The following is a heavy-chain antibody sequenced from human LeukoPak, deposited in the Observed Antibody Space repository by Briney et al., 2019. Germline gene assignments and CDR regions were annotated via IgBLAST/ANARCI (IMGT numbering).Heavy chain of an antibody. Sequence: GGSLRLSCAASGFTFSVYYMSWIRQAPRKGLEWVSYISSSGYTMYYADSVKGRFTISRDNAKNSLYLQMNSLRAEDTAVYYCARVGLPVAGYGYWYFDLWGRGTLVTVSS. CDR2: ISSSGYTM. V-gene: IGHV3-11*01. D-gene: IGHD6-19*01. CDR3: ARVGLPVAGYGYWYFDL. J-gene: IGHJ2*01. CDR1: GFTFSVYY.